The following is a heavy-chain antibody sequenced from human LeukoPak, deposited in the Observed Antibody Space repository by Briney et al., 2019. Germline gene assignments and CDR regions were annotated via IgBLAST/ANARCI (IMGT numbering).Heavy chain of an antibody. D-gene: IGHD2-2*02. V-gene: IGHV1-18*01. CDR2: ISAYNGNT. CDR1: GYTFTSYG. Sequence: GASVKVSCKTSGYTFTSYGISWVRQAPGQGLEWMGWISAYNGNTNYAQKLQGRVTMTTDTSTSTAYMELRSLRSDDTAVYYCARVPAAIHYYYYYGMDVWGQGTTVTVSS. J-gene: IGHJ6*02. CDR3: ARVPAAIHYYYYYGMDV.